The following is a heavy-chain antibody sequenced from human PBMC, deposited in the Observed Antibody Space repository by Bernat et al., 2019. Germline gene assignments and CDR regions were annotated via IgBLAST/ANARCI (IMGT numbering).Heavy chain of an antibody. V-gene: IGHV4-34*01. CDR1: GGSFSGYY. CDR2: INHSGST. J-gene: IGHJ4*02. D-gene: IGHD3-22*01. CDR3: ARLGRDFYYYDSSGYSDY. Sequence: QVQLQQWGAGLLKPSETLSLTCAVYGGSFSGYYWSWIRQPPGKGLEWIGEINHSGSTNYNPSLKSRVTISVDTSKNQFSLKLSSVTAADTAVYYCARLGRDFYYYDSSGYSDYWGQGTLVTVSS.